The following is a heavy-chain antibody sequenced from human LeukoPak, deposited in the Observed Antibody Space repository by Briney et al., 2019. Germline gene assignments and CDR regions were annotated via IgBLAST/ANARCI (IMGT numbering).Heavy chain of an antibody. CDR3: ARVDGEVRGVIRPDY. J-gene: IGHJ4*02. Sequence: GGSLRLSCAASGFTVSSNYMSWVRQAPGKGLEWVSYISSDSSTIYYADSVKGRFTISRDNAKNSLYLQMNSLRAEDTAVYYCARVDGEVRGVIRPDYWGQGTLVTVST. CDR1: GFTVSSNY. D-gene: IGHD3-10*01. CDR2: ISSDSSTI. V-gene: IGHV3-48*01.